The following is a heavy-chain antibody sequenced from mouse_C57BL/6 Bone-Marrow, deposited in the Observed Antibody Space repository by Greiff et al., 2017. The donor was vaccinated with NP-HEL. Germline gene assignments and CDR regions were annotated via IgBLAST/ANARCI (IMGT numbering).Heavy chain of an antibody. V-gene: IGHV1-81*01. CDR2: IYPRSGNT. J-gene: IGHJ2*01. CDR1: GYTFTSYG. Sequence: VQLQQSGAELARPGASVKLSCKASGYTFTSYGISWVKQRTGQGLEWIGEIYPRSGNTYYNEKFKGKATLTADKSSSTAYMELRSLTSEDSAVYFCARRRGDYGNLSYWGQGTTLTVSS. CDR3: ARRRGDYGNLSY. D-gene: IGHD2-4*01.